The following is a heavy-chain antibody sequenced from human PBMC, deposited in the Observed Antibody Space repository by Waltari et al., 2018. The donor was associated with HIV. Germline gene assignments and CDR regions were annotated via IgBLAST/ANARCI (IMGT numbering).Heavy chain of an antibody. CDR2: IKQDGSEK. D-gene: IGHD2-2*01. V-gene: IGHV3-7*01. J-gene: IGHJ4*02. CDR1: GFTFTCYW. Sequence: EVLLVESGGGLVQPGGSLGLSCNASGFTFTCYWMSWVRQAPGKGREWVANIKQDGSEKYYVDSVKGRFTISRDNAKNSLYLQMNSLRAEDTAMYYCATSRTFDYWGQGTLVTVSS. CDR3: ATSRTFDY.